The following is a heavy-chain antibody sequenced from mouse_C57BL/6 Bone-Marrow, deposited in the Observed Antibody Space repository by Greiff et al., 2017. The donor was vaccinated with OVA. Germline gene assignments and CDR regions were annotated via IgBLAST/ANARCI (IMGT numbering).Heavy chain of an antibody. V-gene: IGHV5-6*02. D-gene: IGHD1-1*01. CDR2: ISSGGSYT. CDR1: GFTFSSYG. CDR3: ARRTPPITTVVAYYVDY. Sequence: EVKLMESGGDLVKPGGSLKLSCAASGFTFSSYGMSWVRQTPDKRLEWVATISSGGSYTYYPDSVKGRFTISRDNAKNTLYLQMSSLKSEDTAMYYCARRTPPITTVVAYYVDYWGQGTTLTVSS. J-gene: IGHJ2*01.